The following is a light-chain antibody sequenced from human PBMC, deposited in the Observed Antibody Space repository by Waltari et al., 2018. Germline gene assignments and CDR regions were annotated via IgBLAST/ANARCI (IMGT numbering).Light chain of an antibody. V-gene: IGLV4-69*01. J-gene: IGLJ2*01. Sequence: QLVLPQSPSASASLGASVKLTCTLSSGHSSSAIAWHRQQPEKGPRYLMKLNSDGSHTKGDGIPDRFAGASSGAERYLTISSLQSEDEADYYCQTWGTGIHVVFGGGTKLTVL. CDR1: SGHSSSA. CDR3: QTWGTGIHVV. CDR2: LNSDGSH.